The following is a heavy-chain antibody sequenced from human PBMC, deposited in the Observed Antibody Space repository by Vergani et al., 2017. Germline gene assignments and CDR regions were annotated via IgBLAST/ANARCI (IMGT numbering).Heavy chain of an antibody. J-gene: IGHJ4*02. V-gene: IGHV4-39*01. D-gene: IGHD2-21*01. Sequence: QMQLQESGPGLVKPSETLSLSCTVSGDSISTSSYAWGWIRQPPGKTLEWIGTVFYGGRTSYNPSLKSQVTLSLDTSKKQISLHLTSVTAADTAVYYCARHISVVRPSSMTAFDYWAREPWSPSP. CDR1: GDSISTSSYA. CDR2: VFYGGRT. CDR3: ARHISVVRPSSMTAFDY.